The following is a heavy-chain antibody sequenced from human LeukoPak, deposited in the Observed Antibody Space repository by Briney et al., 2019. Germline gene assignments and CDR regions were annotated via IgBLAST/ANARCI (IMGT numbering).Heavy chain of an antibody. Sequence: GASVKVSCKASGYTFTSYYMHWVRQAPGQGLEWMGIINSSGGSTSYAQKFQGRVTMTRDTSTSTVYMELSSLRSEDTAVYYCATQPNYYDSSGYYYLSPLDYWGQGTLVTVSS. CDR3: ATQPNYYDSSGYYYLSPLDY. J-gene: IGHJ4*02. D-gene: IGHD3-22*01. CDR2: INSSGGST. V-gene: IGHV1-46*01. CDR1: GYTFTSYY.